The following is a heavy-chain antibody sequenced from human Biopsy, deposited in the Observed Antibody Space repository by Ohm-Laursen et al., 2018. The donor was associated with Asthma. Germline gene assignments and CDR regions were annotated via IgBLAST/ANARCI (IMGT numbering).Heavy chain of an antibody. V-gene: IGHV3-30*03. CDR2: IAWDGINS. Sequence: LSLTCAASGFTFSTYGMHWVCQAPGKGLEWVAYIAWDGINSYYADSVKGRFTISRDNSRNTLYLQKNSLRADDTAVYYCARAGESDLVGGLDVWGQGTTVTVSS. CDR3: ARAGESDLVGGLDV. D-gene: IGHD2-21*01. CDR1: GFTFSTYG. J-gene: IGHJ6*02.